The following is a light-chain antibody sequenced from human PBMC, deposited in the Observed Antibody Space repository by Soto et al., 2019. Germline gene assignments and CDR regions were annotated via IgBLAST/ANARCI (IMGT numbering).Light chain of an antibody. CDR2: GAS. J-gene: IGKJ1*01. Sequence: EIMLTQSPGTLSLSPGESATLSCRASQRVGNTYLIWYHQKPGQAPRLLIYGASSRASGIPDRFSGSGSGTDVTITINRLEPEDFALYYCPQFGNSPWTFGQGTKVEIK. CDR3: PQFGNSPWT. CDR1: QRVGNTY. V-gene: IGKV3-20*01.